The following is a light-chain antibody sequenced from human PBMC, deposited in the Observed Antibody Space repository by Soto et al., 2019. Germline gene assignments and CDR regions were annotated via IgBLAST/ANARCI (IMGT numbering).Light chain of an antibody. J-gene: IGKJ2*01. CDR3: QQYNSYSYT. CDR1: QSISSW. V-gene: IGKV1-5*01. CDR2: DAS. Sequence: DIQMTQSPSTLSASVGDRVTITCRASQSISSWLAWYQQKPGKAPKVLIYDASSLESGVPSRFSGSGSGTEFTLTSSSLQPDDFATYYCQQYNSYSYTFGQGTKVDIK.